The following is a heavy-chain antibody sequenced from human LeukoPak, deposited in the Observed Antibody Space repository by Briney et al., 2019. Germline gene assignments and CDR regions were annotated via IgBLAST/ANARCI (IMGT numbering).Heavy chain of an antibody. J-gene: IGHJ4*02. CDR1: GFTFSDYY. V-gene: IGHV3-11*06. CDR2: ISSSSSYA. Sequence: GGSLRLSCAASGFTFSDYYMSWIRQPPGKGLEWVSYISSSSSYANYADSVKGRFTISRDSAKNSLYLRMNSLRAEDTAMYYCARVITGTTWAPDYWGQGTLVTVSS. CDR3: ARVITGTTWAPDY. D-gene: IGHD1-20*01.